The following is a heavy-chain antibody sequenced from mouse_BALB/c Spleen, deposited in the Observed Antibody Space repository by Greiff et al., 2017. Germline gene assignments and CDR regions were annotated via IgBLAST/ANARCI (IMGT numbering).Heavy chain of an antibody. Sequence: VQRVESGPGLVAPSQSLSITCTVSGFSLTSYGVHWVRQPPGKGLEWLGVIWAGGSTNYNSALMSRLSISKDNSKSQVFLKMNSLQTDDTAMYYCARDSLLRLQGAMDYWGQGTSVTVSS. V-gene: IGHV2-9*02. CDR3: ARDSLLRLQGAMDY. CDR2: IWAGGST. J-gene: IGHJ4*01. CDR1: GFSLTSYG. D-gene: IGHD1-2*01.